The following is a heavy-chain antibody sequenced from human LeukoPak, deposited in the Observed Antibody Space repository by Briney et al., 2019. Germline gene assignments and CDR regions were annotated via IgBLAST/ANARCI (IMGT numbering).Heavy chain of an antibody. Sequence: SETLSLTCTVSGGSISSGGYYWSWIRQHPGKGLEWIGYIYYSGSTYYNPSHKSRVTISVDTSKNQFSLKLSSVTAADTAVYYCARGVIVVVPAAHRNYYYYYMDVWGKGTTVTVSS. CDR2: IYYSGST. CDR3: ARGVIVVVPAAHRNYYYYYMDV. V-gene: IGHV4-31*03. D-gene: IGHD2-2*01. J-gene: IGHJ6*03. CDR1: GGSISSGGYY.